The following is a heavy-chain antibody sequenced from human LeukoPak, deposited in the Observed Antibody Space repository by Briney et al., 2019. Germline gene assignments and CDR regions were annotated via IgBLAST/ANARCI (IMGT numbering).Heavy chain of an antibody. CDR1: GFTLSSYE. D-gene: IGHD5-24*01. CDR3: ARGRDGYNLVDAFDI. J-gene: IGHJ3*02. Sequence: GGSLRLSCAASGFTLSSYEMNWVRQAPGKGLEWVSYISSSGFKTWYADSVKGRFTISRDNAKNSLYLQMNSLRAEDTAVYYCARGRDGYNLVDAFDIWGQGIMVTVSS. V-gene: IGHV3-48*03. CDR2: ISSSGFKT.